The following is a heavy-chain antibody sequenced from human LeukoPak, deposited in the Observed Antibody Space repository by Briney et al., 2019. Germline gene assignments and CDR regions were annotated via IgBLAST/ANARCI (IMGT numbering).Heavy chain of an antibody. CDR2: ISAYNGNT. D-gene: IGHD2-21*02. CDR3: ARVRDMTWDYCYMDV. Sequence: ASVKVSCKTSGYTFTSYGISWVRQAPGQRLEWMGWISAYNGNTNYAQKFQGRVTMTTDTSTSTAYMELRSLRSDDTAVYLCARVRDMTWDYCYMDVWGKGTTVTVSS. V-gene: IGHV1-18*01. CDR1: GYTFTSYG. J-gene: IGHJ6*03.